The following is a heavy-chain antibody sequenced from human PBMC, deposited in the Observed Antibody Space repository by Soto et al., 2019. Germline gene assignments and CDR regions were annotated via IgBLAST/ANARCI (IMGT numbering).Heavy chain of an antibody. V-gene: IGHV3-30*18. Sequence: QVQLVESGGGVVQPGRSLRLSCAASGFIFSNYGMHWVRQAPGKGLEWVAIISYDGGNKYYADSVKGRFTISRDNSKNTLYLQMNSLRAEDTAVYYCAKSVSHWLYAMDVWGQGTTVTVSS. CDR1: GFIFSNYG. J-gene: IGHJ6*02. CDR2: ISYDGGNK. D-gene: IGHD3-9*01. CDR3: AKSVSHWLYAMDV.